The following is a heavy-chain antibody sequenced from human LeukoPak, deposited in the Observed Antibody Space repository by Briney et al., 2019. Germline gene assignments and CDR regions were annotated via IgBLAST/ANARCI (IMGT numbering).Heavy chain of an antibody. CDR1: GFTFNNFG. V-gene: IGHV3-30*02. CDR3: AKDLHGGYSSDY. CDR2: IGYEGVHK. Sequence: GGSLRLSCAASGFTFNNFGMHWVRQAPGKGLEWVSFIGYEGVHKYYADSVKGRFTISKDYSKATLYLQMNSLRPEDTAVYYCAKDLHGGYSSDYWGQGTLVTVFS. D-gene: IGHD4-23*01. J-gene: IGHJ4*02.